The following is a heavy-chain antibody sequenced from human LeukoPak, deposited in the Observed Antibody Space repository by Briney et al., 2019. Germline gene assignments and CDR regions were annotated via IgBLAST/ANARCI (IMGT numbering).Heavy chain of an antibody. CDR1: GGSISSSSYY. D-gene: IGHD1-26*01. J-gene: IGHJ6*03. Sequence: SETLSLTCTVSGGSISSSSYYWSWIRQPPGKGLEWIGYIYYSGSTNYNPSLQSRVTISVDTSKNQFSLKLSCVPAADTAVYYCAREVGATIFNYYYYYYYMEVWGKGTTVTVSS. CDR2: IYYSGST. V-gene: IGHV4-61*01. CDR3: AREVGATIFNYYYYYYYMEV.